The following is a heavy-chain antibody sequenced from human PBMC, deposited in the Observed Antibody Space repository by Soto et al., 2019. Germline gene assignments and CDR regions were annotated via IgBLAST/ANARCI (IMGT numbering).Heavy chain of an antibody. CDR3: ARDRYDYVWGSYRYNWFDP. Sequence: ASVKVSCKASGGTFSSYTISWVRQAPGQGLEWMGRIIPILGIANYAQKFQGRVTITADKSTSTAYMELSSLRSEDTAVYYCARDRYDYVWGSYRYNWFDPWGQGTLVTVSS. CDR1: GGTFSSYT. J-gene: IGHJ5*02. D-gene: IGHD3-16*02. V-gene: IGHV1-69*04. CDR2: IIPILGIA.